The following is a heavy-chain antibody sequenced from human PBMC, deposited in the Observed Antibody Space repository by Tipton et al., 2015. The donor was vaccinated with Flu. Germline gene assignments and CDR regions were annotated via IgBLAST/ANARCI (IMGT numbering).Heavy chain of an antibody. CDR1: GFNFNQYA. V-gene: IGHV3-30*15. J-gene: IGHJ4*02. D-gene: IGHD3-10*01. CDR3: ARALYHGSGSYLPAPPTDH. CDR2: TSRYGNYN. Sequence: SLRLSCTASGFNFNQYAMHWVRQAPGKGLQWVGVTSRYGNYNYYGDSVKGRFTISRDSSKNILYLEASNLRSEDTAVYYCARALYHGSGSYLPAPPTDHWGQGTLVTVSS.